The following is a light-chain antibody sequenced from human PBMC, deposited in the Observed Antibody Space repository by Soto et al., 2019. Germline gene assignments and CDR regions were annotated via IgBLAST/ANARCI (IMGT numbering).Light chain of an antibody. Sequence: QAVVTQPPSASGTPGQRVTMSCSGSRPNIGSNTVNWYQQLPATAPKLLIYDDHQRPSGIPDRFSASKSGTSATLDITGLQPADEADYYCATWDLTLSAGVLFGGGTKLTVL. CDR3: ATWDLTLSAGVL. CDR2: DDH. V-gene: IGLV1-44*01. CDR1: RPNIGSNT. J-gene: IGLJ2*01.